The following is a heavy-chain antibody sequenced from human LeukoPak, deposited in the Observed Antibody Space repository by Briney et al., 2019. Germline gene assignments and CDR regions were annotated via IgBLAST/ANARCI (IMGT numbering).Heavy chain of an antibody. D-gene: IGHD4/OR15-4a*01. J-gene: IGHJ2*01. CDR1: GGSISTYY. V-gene: IGHV4-59*01. CDR3: ARGLTSSDWYFDL. Sequence: SSETLSLTCTVSGGSISTYYWSWIRQPPGKGLEWTAYIHYSGSTNYNPSLRSRVTISVDTSKNQFSLKLSSVTAADTAVYYCARGLTSSDWYFDLWGRGTLVTVSS. CDR2: IHYSGST.